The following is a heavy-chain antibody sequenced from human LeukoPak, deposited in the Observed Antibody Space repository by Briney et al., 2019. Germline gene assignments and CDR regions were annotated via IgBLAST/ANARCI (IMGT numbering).Heavy chain of an antibody. V-gene: IGHV1-18*01. Sequence: GAPVKVSCKASGYTFTTSYINWVRQAPGQGLEWMGWVSAYNGKTSYAQRFQGRVTMTTDSSTSTAYMDLASLRSDDTAVYYCARGGTFYPSIDYWGQGTLVTVSS. CDR2: VSAYNGKT. CDR1: GYTFTTSY. J-gene: IGHJ4*02. D-gene: IGHD1-26*01. CDR3: ARGGTFYPSIDY.